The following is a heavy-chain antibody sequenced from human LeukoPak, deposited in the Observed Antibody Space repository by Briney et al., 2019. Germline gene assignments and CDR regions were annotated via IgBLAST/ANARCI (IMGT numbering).Heavy chain of an antibody. V-gene: IGHV3-30*03. Sequence: GGSLRLSCAASGFTVSSNYMSWVRQAPGKGLEWVAVISYDGSNKYYADSVKGRFTISRDNSKNTLYLQMNSLRAEDTAVYYCARDLFADYYDSSGPFDYWGQGTLVTVSS. CDR3: ARDLFADYYDSSGPFDY. CDR2: ISYDGSNK. CDR1: GFTVSSNY. J-gene: IGHJ4*02. D-gene: IGHD3-22*01.